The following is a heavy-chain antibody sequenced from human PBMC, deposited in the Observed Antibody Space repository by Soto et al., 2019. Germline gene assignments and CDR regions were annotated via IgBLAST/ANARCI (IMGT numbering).Heavy chain of an antibody. CDR3: AKDLGSMVRGPVDY. D-gene: IGHD3-10*01. CDR1: GFTFSNYG. CDR2: ISYDGANK. Sequence: QVQLVESGGGVVQPGRSLRLSCAASGFTFSNYGMHWVRQAPGKGLEWVAVISYDGANKYYADSVEGRFAISRDYSKNTLFLQMNGLRDEDTAVYYCAKDLGSMVRGPVDYWGQGTLVTVSS. J-gene: IGHJ4*02. V-gene: IGHV3-30*18.